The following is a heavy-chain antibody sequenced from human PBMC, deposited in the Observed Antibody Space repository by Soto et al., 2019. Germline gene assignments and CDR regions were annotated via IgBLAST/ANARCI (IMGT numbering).Heavy chain of an antibody. CDR3: AREAFQEPFFDY. CDR2: IWYDGSNK. Sequence: QVQLVESGGGVVQPGRSLRLSCAASGFTFSSYGMHWVRQAPGKGLEWVAVIWYDGSNKYYADSVKGRFTIPRDNSKNALYLQMNSLRAEDTAVYYCAREAFQEPFFDYWGQGTLVTVSS. D-gene: IGHD1-26*01. J-gene: IGHJ4*02. CDR1: GFTFSSYG. V-gene: IGHV3-33*01.